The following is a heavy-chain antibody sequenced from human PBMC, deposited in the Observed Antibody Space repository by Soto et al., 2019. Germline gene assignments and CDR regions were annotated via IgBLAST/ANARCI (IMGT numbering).Heavy chain of an antibody. CDR3: AREENCSDGICYSEYFQR. Sequence: SVKVSCKASGYIFTAYSMHWVRQAPGQGLEWMGVVNPSGGSTNYAQKFQGRITMTRDTSTSTVYMDLSSLTSEDTAVYYCAREENCSDGICYSEYFQRWGQGTLVTVSS. CDR2: VNPSGGST. CDR1: GYIFTAYS. D-gene: IGHD2-15*01. V-gene: IGHV1-46*01. J-gene: IGHJ1*01.